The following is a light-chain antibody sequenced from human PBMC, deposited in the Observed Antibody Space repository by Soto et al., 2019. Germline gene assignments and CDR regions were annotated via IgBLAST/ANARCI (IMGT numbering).Light chain of an antibody. V-gene: IGLV2-14*01. CDR3: SSCTSSNTHV. CDR2: EVS. Sequence: QSALTQPASVSGCPGQSITISCTGTSSDVGGYNYVSWYQQHPGKAPKLMIYEVSNRPSGVSNRFSGSKSGNTASLTISGLQAEDEADYYCSSCTSSNTHVFGTGTKVTVL. J-gene: IGLJ1*01. CDR1: SSDVGGYNY.